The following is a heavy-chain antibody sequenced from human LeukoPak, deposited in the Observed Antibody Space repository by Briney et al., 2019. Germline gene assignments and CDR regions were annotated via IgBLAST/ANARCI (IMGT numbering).Heavy chain of an antibody. CDR1: GFTFRSHA. D-gene: IGHD7-27*01. CDR3: AKDGGLWVSAHWGDS. Sequence: GGSLRLSCVGSGFTFRSHATSWVRQAPGKGLEWVLTITTSDGNTYYADSVKGRFTVSRDNSKNTLYLQMNSLRAEDTAVYYCAKDGGLWVSAHWGDSWGRGTLVTVSS. V-gene: IGHV3-23*01. CDR2: ITTSDGNT. J-gene: IGHJ4*02.